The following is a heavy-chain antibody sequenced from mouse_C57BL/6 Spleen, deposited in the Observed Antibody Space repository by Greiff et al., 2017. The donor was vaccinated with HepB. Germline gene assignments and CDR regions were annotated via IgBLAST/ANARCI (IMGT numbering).Heavy chain of an antibody. J-gene: IGHJ2*01. CDR1: GYTFTSYW. CDR2: IYPSDSET. V-gene: IGHV1-61*01. Sequence: VKLMESGAELVRPGSSVKLSCKASGYTFTSYWMDWVKQRPGQGLEWIGNIYPSDSETHYNQKFKDKATLTVDKSSSTAYMQLSSLTSEDSAVYYCARLAGYFDYWGQGTTLTVSS. CDR3: ARLAGYFDY.